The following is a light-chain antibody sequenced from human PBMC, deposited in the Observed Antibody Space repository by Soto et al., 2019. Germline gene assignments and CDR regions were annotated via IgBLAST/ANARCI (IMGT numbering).Light chain of an antibody. J-gene: IGLJ2*01. CDR1: SGDVGGYNY. CDR2: EVS. Sequence: QSGLTQPASVSGSPGQSITISCTGTSGDVGGYNYVSWYQHHPGKAPKLIIYEVSNRPSGVSNRFSGSKSGNTASLTISGLQAEDETDYYCTSWTTTSTVAFGGGTKLTVL. CDR3: TSWTTTSTVA. V-gene: IGLV2-14*01.